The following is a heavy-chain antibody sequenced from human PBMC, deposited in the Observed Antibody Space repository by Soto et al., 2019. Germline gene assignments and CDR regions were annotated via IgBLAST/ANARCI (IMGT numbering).Heavy chain of an antibody. J-gene: IGHJ5*02. CDR3: ARDNGIEGSFGT. V-gene: IGHV3-48*02. CDR1: GFTFGTFS. Sequence: GRPLSVPSAAAGFTFGTFSINWVRTAPGKGLEWISYITSSSTTIFYADSVKGRFTISRDNAKNSLYLQMNSLRDEDTSVYYCARDNGIEGSFGTRGKGTLVTVSS. CDR2: ITSSSTTI.